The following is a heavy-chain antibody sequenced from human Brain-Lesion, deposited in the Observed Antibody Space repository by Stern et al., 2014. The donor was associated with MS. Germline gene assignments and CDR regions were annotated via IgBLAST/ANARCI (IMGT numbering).Heavy chain of an antibody. D-gene: IGHD7-27*01. CDR1: GYTLTELS. CDR2: YDLEDGEI. CDR3: ATGIGLWAFDY. V-gene: IGHV1-24*01. J-gene: IGHJ4*02. Sequence: VPLVQSGADVKKPGASVKVSCTLSGYTLTELSMHWVRQAPGKGLEWMRGYDLEDGEIMYAQKFQGRVNMAEDTSTDTAYMELSSLRSEDTAVYYCATGIGLWAFDYWGQGTLVTVSS.